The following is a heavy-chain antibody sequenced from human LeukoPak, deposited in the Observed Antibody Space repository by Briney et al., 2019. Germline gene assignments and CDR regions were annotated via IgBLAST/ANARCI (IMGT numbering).Heavy chain of an antibody. J-gene: IGHJ6*02. CDR3: ARDSYGMDV. CDR1: GFTFSSYG. Sequence: PGRSLRLSCAASGFTFSSYGMHWARQAPGKGLEWVAVIWYDGSNKYYADSVKGRFTISRDNSKNTLYLQMNSLGAEDTAVYYCARDSYGMDVWGQGTTVTVSS. V-gene: IGHV3-33*01. CDR2: IWYDGSNK.